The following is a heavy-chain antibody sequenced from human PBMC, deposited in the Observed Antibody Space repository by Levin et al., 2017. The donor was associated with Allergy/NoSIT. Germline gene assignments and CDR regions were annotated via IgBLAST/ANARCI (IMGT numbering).Heavy chain of an antibody. Sequence: GGSLRLSCAASGFPFSKAWMHWVRQAPGKGLEWVGRVKARTDGGTIDYASPVRGRFTISRDDSRNTVLLQMNSLIPEDTALYYCTADQSPGLPRGHWGQGTLVAVSS. CDR2: VKARTDGGTI. V-gene: IGHV3-15*01. CDR1: GFPFSKAW. J-gene: IGHJ4*02. CDR3: TADQSPGLPRGH.